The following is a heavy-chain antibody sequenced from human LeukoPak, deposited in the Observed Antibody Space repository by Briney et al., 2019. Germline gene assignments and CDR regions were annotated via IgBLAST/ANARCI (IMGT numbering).Heavy chain of an antibody. CDR3: ARGGSRWPLTHDY. V-gene: IGHV4-59*01. Sequence: PSETLSLTCTISGGSISNFYWSWIRQSPGKGLEWIGLVYSSGHATYNPSLKSRLTISVDTSENQLYLRLSSVTAADTAVYYCARGGSRWPLTHDYWGQGTLVIVSS. CDR1: GGSISNFY. CDR2: VYSSGHA. J-gene: IGHJ4*02. D-gene: IGHD6-13*01.